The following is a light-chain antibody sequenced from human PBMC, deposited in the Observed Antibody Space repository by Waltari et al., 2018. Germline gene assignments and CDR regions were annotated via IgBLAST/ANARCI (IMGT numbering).Light chain of an antibody. CDR1: DSNIGSPS. Sequence: QSVLTQPPSASGTPGQWVTISCSGRDSNIGSPSVSWYQQPPGTAPRLLTSRNDQRPSGVPDRFSGSKFGTSASLAISGLRSEDEADYYCSTWDDDLSGVLFGGGTKVTVL. V-gene: IGLV1-47*01. CDR2: RND. J-gene: IGLJ3*02. CDR3: STWDDDLSGVL.